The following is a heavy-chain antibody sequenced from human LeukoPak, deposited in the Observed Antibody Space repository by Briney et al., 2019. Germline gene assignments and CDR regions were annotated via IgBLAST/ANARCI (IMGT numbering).Heavy chain of an antibody. V-gene: IGHV1-69*04. D-gene: IGHD3-22*01. CDR2: IIPILGIA. Sequence: SVKVSCKASGGTLSSYAISWVRQAPGQGLEWMGRIIPILGIANYAQKFQGRVTITADKSTSTAYMELSSLRSEDTAVYYCARLYYDSSGYYYASSGYYYYGMDVWGQGTTVTVSS. J-gene: IGHJ6*02. CDR1: GGTLSSYA. CDR3: ARLYYDSSGYYYASSGYYYYGMDV.